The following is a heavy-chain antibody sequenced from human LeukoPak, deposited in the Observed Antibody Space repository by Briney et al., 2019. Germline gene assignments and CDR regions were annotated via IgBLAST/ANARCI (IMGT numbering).Heavy chain of an antibody. V-gene: IGHV1-8*01. CDR1: GYTFTSYD. D-gene: IGHD2-21*02. Sequence: ASVKVSCKASGYTFTSYDINWVRQATGQGLEWMGWMNPNSGNTGYAQKFQGRVTMTRNTSISTAYMELSSLRSEDTAVYCCARAVVTASSGPIDNWGQGTLVTVSS. CDR3: ARAVVTASSGPIDN. CDR2: MNPNSGNT. J-gene: IGHJ4*02.